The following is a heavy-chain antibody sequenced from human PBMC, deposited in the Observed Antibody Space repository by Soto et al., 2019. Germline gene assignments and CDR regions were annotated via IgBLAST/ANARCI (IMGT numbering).Heavy chain of an antibody. Sequence: GGSLRLSCAASGFSFNTYAMSWVRQARGKGPEWVSTVSQSGGKKYSVDSVKGRFTISRDNAKNTLYLQMNSLRAEDTAVYYCARFYYDSSGYLPSPYYYYYGMDVWGQGTTVTVSS. V-gene: IGHV3-23*01. CDR2: VSQSGGKK. CDR1: GFSFNTYA. J-gene: IGHJ6*02. D-gene: IGHD3-22*01. CDR3: ARFYYDSSGYLPSPYYYYYGMDV.